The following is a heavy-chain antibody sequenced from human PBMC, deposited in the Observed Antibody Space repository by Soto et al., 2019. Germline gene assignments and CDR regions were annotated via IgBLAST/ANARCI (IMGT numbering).Heavy chain of an antibody. CDR1: GFTFSNAW. Sequence: EVQLVESGGGLVKPGGSLRLSCAASGFTFSNAWMNWVRQAPGKGLEWVGRIKSKTDGGTTDYAAPVKGRFTISRDDSKNTLYLQMNSLKTEDTAAYYCTTAPDIVATRDYWGQGTLVTVSS. D-gene: IGHD5-12*01. J-gene: IGHJ4*02. CDR2: IKSKTDGGTT. V-gene: IGHV3-15*07. CDR3: TTAPDIVATRDY.